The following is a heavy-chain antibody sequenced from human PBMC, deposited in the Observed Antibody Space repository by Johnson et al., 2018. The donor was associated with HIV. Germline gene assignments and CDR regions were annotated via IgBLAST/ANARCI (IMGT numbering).Heavy chain of an antibody. V-gene: IGHV3-30*04. CDR1: GFTFSSYA. CDR3: ARDLRQVAVNDVFDI. Sequence: QMLLVESGGGVVQPGRSLRLSCAASGFTFSSYAMHWVRQAPGKGLEWVAVISYDGSNKYYADSVKGRFTISRDNSKNTLYLQMNSLRAEDTAVYYCARDLRQVAVNDVFDIWGQGTVVSVSS. CDR2: ISYDGSNK. J-gene: IGHJ3*02. D-gene: IGHD6-19*01.